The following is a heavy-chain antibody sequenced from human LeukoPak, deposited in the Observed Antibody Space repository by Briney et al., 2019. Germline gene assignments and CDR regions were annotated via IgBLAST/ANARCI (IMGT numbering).Heavy chain of an antibody. CDR2: IGHAGDT. J-gene: IGHJ5*02. Sequence: PGGSLRLSCAASGFAFSSYDMHWVRQVSGKGLEWVSAIGHAGDTYYADSVKGRFTISRDNAKNTLYLQIGSLRADDTAVYYCTRMSREAPGLPDLWGQGTLVTVSS. D-gene: IGHD5-24*01. CDR1: GFAFSSYD. CDR3: TRMSREAPGLPDL. V-gene: IGHV3-13*01.